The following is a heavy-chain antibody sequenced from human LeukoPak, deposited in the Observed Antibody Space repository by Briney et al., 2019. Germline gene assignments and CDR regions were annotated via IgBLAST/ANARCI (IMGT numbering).Heavy chain of an antibody. Sequence: PSETLSLTCTVSGGSISSSTYYWGWIRQPPGKGLEWIASIYYTGSTNYNPSLKSRVTISVDTSKNQFSLKLSSVTAADTAVYYCARSRKYGAVTTYSWFDPWGQGTLVIASS. D-gene: IGHD4-17*01. CDR1: GGSISSSTYY. CDR2: IYYTGST. V-gene: IGHV4-39*01. J-gene: IGHJ5*02. CDR3: ARSRKYGAVTTYSWFDP.